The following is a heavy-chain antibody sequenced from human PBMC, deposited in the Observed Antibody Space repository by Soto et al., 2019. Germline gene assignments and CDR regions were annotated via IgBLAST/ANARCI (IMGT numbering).Heavy chain of an antibody. CDR1: GFIIASYG. CDR3: VRDSRATGTHY. D-gene: IGHD1-1*01. V-gene: IGHV3-30*03. CDR2: ITYDGGNK. Sequence: VGSLRLSCAASGFIIASYGMHWVRQAPGKGLEWVAVITYDGGNKYYADSVRGRFSISRDNSRNTVSLQMYGLRRGDTAVYYCVRDSRATGTHYWGRGTLVTVSS. J-gene: IGHJ4*02.